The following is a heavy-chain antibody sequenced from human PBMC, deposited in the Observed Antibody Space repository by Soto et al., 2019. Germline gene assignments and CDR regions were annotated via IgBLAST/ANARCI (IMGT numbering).Heavy chain of an antibody. Sequence: GGSLRLSCAASGFTFSSYGMHWVRQAPGKGLEWVAVISYDGSNKYYADSVKGRFTISRDNSKNTLYLQMNSLRAEDTAVYYCAKPPGSGWYFDYWGQGTLVTVSS. CDR2: ISYDGSNK. D-gene: IGHD6-19*01. V-gene: IGHV3-30*18. J-gene: IGHJ4*02. CDR1: GFTFSSYG. CDR3: AKPPGSGWYFDY.